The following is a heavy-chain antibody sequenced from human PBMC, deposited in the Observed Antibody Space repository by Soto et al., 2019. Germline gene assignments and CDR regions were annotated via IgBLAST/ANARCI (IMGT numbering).Heavy chain of an antibody. J-gene: IGHJ5*02. CDR2: IYYSGST. Sequence: QLQLQESGPGLVKPSETLSLTCTVSGGSISSSSYYWGWIRQPPGKGLEWIGSIYYSGSTYYNPSLKSRVTICVDTSNNQFSLKLSSVTAAHTAVYYCALGGVIKNWFDPWGQGTLVTVSS. CDR3: ALGGVIKNWFDP. CDR1: GGSISSSSYY. D-gene: IGHD3-16*02. V-gene: IGHV4-39*01.